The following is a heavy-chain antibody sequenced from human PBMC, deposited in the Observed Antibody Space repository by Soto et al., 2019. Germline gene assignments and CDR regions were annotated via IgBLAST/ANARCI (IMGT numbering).Heavy chain of an antibody. Sequence: EVQLVESGGGLVKPGGSLRLSCAASGFTFTRYSMNWVRQAPGKGLEWVSSISSTTNYIYYGDSMKGRFTISRDNAKNLLYPETHSLRAEDTAVYFCARESEGLTSNLDHWGQGTLVTVSS. CDR1: GFTFTRYS. CDR3: ARESEGLTSNLDH. J-gene: IGHJ4*02. CDR2: ISSTTNYI. V-gene: IGHV3-21*06.